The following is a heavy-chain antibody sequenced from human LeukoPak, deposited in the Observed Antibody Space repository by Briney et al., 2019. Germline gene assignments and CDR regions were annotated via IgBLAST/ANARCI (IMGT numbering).Heavy chain of an antibody. CDR1: EFTLSDYE. D-gene: IGHD6-6*01. J-gene: IGHJ6*02. CDR2: IRYAGETT. V-gene: IGHV3-48*03. Sequence: GRSLRPSCAASEFTLSDYEMTWVSQPPGEGLEWLSYIRYAGETTYYAGAVKGRFTISRDNAKNSLYLQMNGLRDEDTAGYYCARDRAWDLEYYYSALDVWGQGTTVSVSS. CDR3: ARDRAWDLEYYYSALDV.